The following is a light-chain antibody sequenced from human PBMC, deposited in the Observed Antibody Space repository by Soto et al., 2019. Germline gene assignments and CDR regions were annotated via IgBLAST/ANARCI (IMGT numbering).Light chain of an antibody. V-gene: IGKV1-8*01. CDR3: HHYGSSPPFT. CDR2: AAS. J-gene: IGKJ3*01. Sequence: AIRMTQSPSSLSASTGDRVTITCRASQGISSYLAWYQQKPGKAPKLLIYAASTLQSGVPSRFSGSGSGTDFTLTISRLEPEDFALYYCHHYGSSPPFTFGPGTKVDI. CDR1: QGISSY.